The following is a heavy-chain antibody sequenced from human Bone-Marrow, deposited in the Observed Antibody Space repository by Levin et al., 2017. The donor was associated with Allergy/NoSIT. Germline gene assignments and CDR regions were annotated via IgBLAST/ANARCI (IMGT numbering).Heavy chain of an antibody. D-gene: IGHD3-3*01. CDR3: ANEQGIGFYETGFDP. CDR1: GDSVTNRNYY. J-gene: IGHJ5*02. Sequence: SETLSLTCTVSGDSVTNRNYYWTWIRQSPGAGLEWLGYIYYSGSTSYNPSLKSRLTISVDTSKNQFSLNLRSVTAADTATYYCANEQGIGFYETGFDPWGQGTLVTVSS. CDR2: IYYSGST. V-gene: IGHV4-61*01.